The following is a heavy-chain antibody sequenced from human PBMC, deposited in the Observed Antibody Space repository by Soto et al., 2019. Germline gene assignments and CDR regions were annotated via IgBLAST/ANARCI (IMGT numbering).Heavy chain of an antibody. D-gene: IGHD3-3*01. CDR3: ARDTAIFGVVTGAFDI. CDR2: INPSGGST. Sequence: ASVKVSCKASGYTFTIYYMHWVRQAPGQGLEWMGIINPSGGSTSYAQKFQGRVTMTRDTSTSTVYMELSSLRSEDTAVYYCARDTAIFGVVTGAFDIWGQGTMVTVSS. CDR1: GYTFTIYY. J-gene: IGHJ3*02. V-gene: IGHV1-46*03.